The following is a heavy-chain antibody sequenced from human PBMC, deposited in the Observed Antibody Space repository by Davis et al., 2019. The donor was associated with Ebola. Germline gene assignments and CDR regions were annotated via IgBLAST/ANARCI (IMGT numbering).Heavy chain of an antibody. CDR1: GFTFSRFW. Sequence: GGSLRLSCLASGFTFSRFWMHWVRQTPGKGLEWVSAISGSGGSTYYADPVKGRFTISRDNSKNTVYLQMNSLRAEDTAIYHCAKDLSTAYCGGDCGTPGGVDVWGQGTTVTVSS. D-gene: IGHD2-21*01. CDR2: ISGSGGST. CDR3: AKDLSTAYCGGDCGTPGGVDV. J-gene: IGHJ6*02. V-gene: IGHV3-23*01.